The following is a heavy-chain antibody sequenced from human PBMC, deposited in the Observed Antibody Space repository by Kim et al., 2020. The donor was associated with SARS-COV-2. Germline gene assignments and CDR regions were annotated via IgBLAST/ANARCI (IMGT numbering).Heavy chain of an antibody. J-gene: IGHJ3*02. V-gene: IGHV3-30*18. Sequence: GGSLRLSCAASGFTFSSYGMHWVRQAPGKGLEWVAVISYDGSNKYYADSVKGRFTISRDNSKNTLYLQMNSLRAEDTAVYYCAKGPDTAGAFDIWGQGTMVTVSS. CDR1: GFTFSSYG. CDR3: AKGPDTAGAFDI. D-gene: IGHD5-18*01. CDR2: ISYDGSNK.